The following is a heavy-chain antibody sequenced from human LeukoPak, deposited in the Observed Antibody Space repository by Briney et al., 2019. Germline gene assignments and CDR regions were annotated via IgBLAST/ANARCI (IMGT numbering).Heavy chain of an antibody. CDR1: GASIRSYY. J-gene: IGHJ6*03. CDR3: ARDSTVTTFNYMDV. CDR2: IYTSGST. Sequence: SETLSLTCTVSGASIRSYYWSWIRQPARKGLEWIGRIYTSGSTSYNPSLKSRVTISLDKSKNQFSLKLSSVTAADTAVYYCARDSTVTTFNYMDVWGKGTTVTVSS. D-gene: IGHD4-11*01. V-gene: IGHV4-4*07.